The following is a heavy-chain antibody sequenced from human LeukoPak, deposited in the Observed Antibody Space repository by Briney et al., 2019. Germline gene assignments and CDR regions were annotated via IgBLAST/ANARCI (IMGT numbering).Heavy chain of an antibody. CDR1: GGAFTNYA. CDR2: IIPILDVT. Sequence: SVKVSCKASGGAFTNYAINWVRQAPGQGLEWMGRIIPILDVTNYAQKFQGRVTITADQSTSTAYMELSSLRSEDPAVYYCGRGGGVDILTGFQYWGQGTLVTVSS. D-gene: IGHD3-9*01. J-gene: IGHJ4*02. V-gene: IGHV1-69*04. CDR3: GRGGGVDILTGFQY.